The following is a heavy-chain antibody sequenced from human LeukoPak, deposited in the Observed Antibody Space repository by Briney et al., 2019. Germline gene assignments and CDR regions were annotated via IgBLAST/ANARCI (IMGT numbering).Heavy chain of an antibody. CDR2: IYSGGST. Sequence: GGSLRLSCAGSGFTFSTYSMNWVRQAPGKGLEWVSVIYSGGSTYYADSVKGRFTISRDNSKNTLYLQMNSLRAEDTAVYYCAREGNTLSFDYWGQGTLVTVSS. V-gene: IGHV3-53*01. D-gene: IGHD1/OR15-1a*01. J-gene: IGHJ4*02. CDR1: GFTFSTYS. CDR3: AREGNTLSFDY.